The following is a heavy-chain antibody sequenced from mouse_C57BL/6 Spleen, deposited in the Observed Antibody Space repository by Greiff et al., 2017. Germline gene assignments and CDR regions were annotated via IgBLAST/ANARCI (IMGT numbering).Heavy chain of an antibody. J-gene: IGHJ3*01. V-gene: IGHV1-64*01. Sequence: QVQLQQPGAELVKPGASVKLSCKASGYTFTSYWMHWVKQRPGQGLEWIGMIHPNSGSTNYNEKFKSKATLTVDKSSSTAYMQLSSLTSEDSAVYYCARSPYSNYEAWFAYWGQGALVTVSA. CDR2: IHPNSGST. D-gene: IGHD2-5*01. CDR3: ARSPYSNYEAWFAY. CDR1: GYTFTSYW.